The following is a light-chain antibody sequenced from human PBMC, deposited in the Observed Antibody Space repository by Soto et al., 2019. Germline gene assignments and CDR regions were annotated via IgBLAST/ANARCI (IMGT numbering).Light chain of an antibody. Sequence: QSALTQPASVSGSPGQSITISCTGTSSDTAGYNYVSWYQQHPGKAPKLMIYEVNKRPSGVPDRFSGSKSGNTASLTVSGLQAEDEADYYCSSYAGSSNVFGTGTKLTVL. V-gene: IGLV2-8*01. J-gene: IGLJ1*01. CDR3: SSYAGSSNV. CDR2: EVN. CDR1: SSDTAGYNY.